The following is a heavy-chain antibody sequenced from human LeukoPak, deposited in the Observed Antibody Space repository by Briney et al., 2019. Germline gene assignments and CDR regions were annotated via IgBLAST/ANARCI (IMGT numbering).Heavy chain of an antibody. D-gene: IGHD4-17*01. CDR1: GGSISSSSYY. J-gene: IGHJ4*02. Sequence: LETLSLTCTVSGGSISSSSYYWGWIRQPPGKGLEWIGSIYYSGSTYYNPSLRSRVTISVDTSKNQFSLKLSSVTAADTAVYYCAGDDYGDYFDYRGQGTLVTVSS. CDR3: AGDDYGDYFDY. CDR2: IYYSGST. V-gene: IGHV4-39*07.